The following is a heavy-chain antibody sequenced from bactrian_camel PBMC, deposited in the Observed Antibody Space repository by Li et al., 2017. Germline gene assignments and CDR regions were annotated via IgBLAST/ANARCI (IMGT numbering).Heavy chain of an antibody. J-gene: IGHJ4*01. CDR1: GYTYRDNC. D-gene: IGHD5*01. CDR2: ISSDGLSK. Sequence: HVQLVESGGGSVQAGGSLRLSCVNSGYTYRDNCMGWFRQAPGKQREGVATISSDGLSKVYGDSVKGRFTISQDNAKNTVYLQMNSLKSEDTAMYYCAADPSVRWCMGRVFAEGATGFAYWGQGTQVT. V-gene: IGHV3S53*01. CDR3: AADPSVRWCMGRVFAEGATGFAY.